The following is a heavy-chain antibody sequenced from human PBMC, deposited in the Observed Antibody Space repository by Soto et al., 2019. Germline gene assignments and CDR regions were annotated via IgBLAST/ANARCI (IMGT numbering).Heavy chain of an antibody. D-gene: IGHD3-3*01. V-gene: IGHV4-30-2*01. Sequence: SETLSLTCTASGGSISTSDYSWSWIRQPPGGGLEWIGSIYQTGRTYVIPSLKSRVTMSLDKSKNQFSLNLTSVAAADTALYYCAREMTIFGVAPGGGVDVWGQGTTVTVSS. CDR3: AREMTIFGVAPGGGVDV. J-gene: IGHJ6*02. CDR2: IYQTGRT. CDR1: GGSISTSDYS.